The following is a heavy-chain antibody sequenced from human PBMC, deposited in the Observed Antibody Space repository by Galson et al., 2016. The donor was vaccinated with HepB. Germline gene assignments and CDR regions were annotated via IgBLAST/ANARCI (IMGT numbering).Heavy chain of an antibody. CDR3: ARGGYCDSSGSLRY. D-gene: IGHD3-22*01. V-gene: IGHV1-46*01. J-gene: IGHJ4*02. CDR1: GYTFTRYY. Sequence: SVKVSCKASGYTFTRYYIHWVRQAPGRGLEWMGVINPSGGSTKDTQKFQGRVTMTRDTSTTTVYMELSSLRSEDTAVYFCARGGYCDSSGSLRYWGQGTLVTVSS. CDR2: INPSGGST.